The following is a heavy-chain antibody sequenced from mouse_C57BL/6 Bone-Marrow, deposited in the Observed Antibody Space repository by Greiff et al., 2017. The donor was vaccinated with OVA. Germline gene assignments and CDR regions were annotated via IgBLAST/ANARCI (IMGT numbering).Heavy chain of an antibody. CDR3: TISCYNGNFHWYFGV. CDR2: IDPSDSYT. J-gene: IGHJ1*03. CDR1: GYTFTSYW. V-gene: IGHV1-69*01. D-gene: IGHD2-1*01. Sequence: QVQLQQSGAELVMPGASVKLSCKASGYTFTSYWMHWVQQRPGQGLEWIGEIDPSDSYTNYNQKFKGRYTLTVDKSSSTAYMQLSSLTTKDSAVYSGTISCYNGNFHWYFGVWGTGTTVTVSS.